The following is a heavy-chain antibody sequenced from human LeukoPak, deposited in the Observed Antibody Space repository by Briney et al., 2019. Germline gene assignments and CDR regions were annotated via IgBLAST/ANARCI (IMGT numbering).Heavy chain of an antibody. V-gene: IGHV1-69*13. D-gene: IGHD2-15*01. Sequence: ASVKVSCKASGGTFSSDAISWVRQAPGQGLEWMGGIIPIFGTANYAQKFQGRVTITADESTSTAYMELSSLRSEDTAVYYCASTSSSVVVVAATLQGFDYWGQGTLVTVSS. CDR2: IIPIFGTA. CDR1: GGTFSSDA. CDR3: ASTSSSVVVVAATLQGFDY. J-gene: IGHJ4*02.